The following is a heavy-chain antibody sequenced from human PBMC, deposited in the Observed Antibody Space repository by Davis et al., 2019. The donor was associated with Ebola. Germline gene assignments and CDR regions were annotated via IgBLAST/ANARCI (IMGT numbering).Heavy chain of an antibody. CDR3: VRDSGYYSHDY. V-gene: IGHV3-74*01. J-gene: IGHJ4*01. CDR2: IDPDETGT. D-gene: IGHD5-12*01. Sequence: GESLKISCAASGFTFSNFHIHWVRQTPGKGLVWVARIDPDETGTNYADSVKGRFTISRDNAKNTLSLQMNSLRVEDTAVYYCVRDSGYYSHDYWGHGTLVTVSS. CDR1: GFTFSNFH.